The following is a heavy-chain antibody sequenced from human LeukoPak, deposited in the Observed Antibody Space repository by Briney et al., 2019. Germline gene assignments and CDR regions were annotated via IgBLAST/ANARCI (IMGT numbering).Heavy chain of an antibody. J-gene: IGHJ4*02. CDR2: IWYDGSNK. CDR3: AKDGELWFIDY. D-gene: IGHD5-18*01. Sequence: GGSLRLSCAASGFTFSSYGIHWVRQAPGKGLEWVAVIWYDGSNKYYADSVKGRFTISRDNSKSTLYLQMNSLRAEDTAVYYCAKDGELWFIDYWGQGTLVTVSS. V-gene: IGHV3-33*06. CDR1: GFTFSSYG.